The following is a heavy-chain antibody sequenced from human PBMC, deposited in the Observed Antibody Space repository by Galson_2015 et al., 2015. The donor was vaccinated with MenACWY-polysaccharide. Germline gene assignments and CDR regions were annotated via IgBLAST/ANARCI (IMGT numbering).Heavy chain of an antibody. Sequence: SLRLSCAASGFTFSSYSMNWVRQAPGKGLEWVSYISSSSSTIYYADSVKGRFTISRDNAKNSLYLQMNSLRAEDTAVYYCARVFIGPDYGENAFDIWGQGTMVTVSS. D-gene: IGHD4-17*01. CDR1: GFTFSSYS. V-gene: IGHV3-48*01. CDR3: ARVFIGPDYGENAFDI. CDR2: ISSSSSTI. J-gene: IGHJ3*02.